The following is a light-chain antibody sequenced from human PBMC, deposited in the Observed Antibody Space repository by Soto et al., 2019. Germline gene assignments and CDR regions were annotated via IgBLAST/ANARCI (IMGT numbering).Light chain of an antibody. CDR2: KAS. J-gene: IGKJ5*01. CDR1: QSISSW. Sequence: DVQMTQSPSSLSAAVGDRVTITCRASQSISSWLAWYQQKPGKAPKLLIYKASSLESGVPSRFSGSGSGTEFTLTISRLEPEDFATYYCQQRSGYPITFGQGTRLEIK. V-gene: IGKV1-5*03. CDR3: QQRSGYPIT.